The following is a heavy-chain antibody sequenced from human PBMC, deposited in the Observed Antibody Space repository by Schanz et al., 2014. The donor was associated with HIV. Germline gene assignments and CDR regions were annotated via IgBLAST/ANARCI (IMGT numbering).Heavy chain of an antibody. J-gene: IGHJ4*02. Sequence: EVQLVESGGRLVKPGESLTLSCITSGFTLNGYSMNWVRQAPGKGLEWVANIKQDGSEKHYVDSVKGRFTISRDNAKNSLYLQMSSLRADDTAVYYCARDSGPGIYWGQGTLVTVSS. D-gene: IGHD3-10*01. CDR1: GFTLNGYS. CDR3: ARDSGPGIY. V-gene: IGHV3-7*01. CDR2: IKQDGSEK.